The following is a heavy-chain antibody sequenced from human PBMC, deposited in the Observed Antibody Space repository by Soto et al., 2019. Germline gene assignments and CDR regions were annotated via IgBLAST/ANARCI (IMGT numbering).Heavy chain of an antibody. D-gene: IGHD2-15*01. CDR3: ARDRGAAATSIDWFDP. Sequence: SEALSLTCTDSGGSISSDYWSWIRQPAGKGLEWIGRIYTSGSTNYNPSLKSRVTMSVDTSKNQFSLKLSSVTAADTAVYYCARDRGAAATSIDWFDPWGQGTLVTVSS. V-gene: IGHV4-4*07. CDR1: GGSISSDY. CDR2: IYTSGST. J-gene: IGHJ5*02.